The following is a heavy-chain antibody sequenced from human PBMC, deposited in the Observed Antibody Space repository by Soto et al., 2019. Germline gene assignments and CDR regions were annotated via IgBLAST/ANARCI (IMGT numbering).Heavy chain of an antibody. CDR3: AKEGRPYYYYGMDV. J-gene: IGHJ6*02. D-gene: IGHD6-6*01. CDR2: ISGSGGST. Sequence: GGSLRLSCAASGFTFSSYAMSWVRQAPGKGLEWVSAISGSGGSTYYADSVKGRFTISRDNSRNTLYLQMNSLRAEDTAVYYCAKEGRPYYYYGMDVWGQGTTVTVSS. V-gene: IGHV3-23*01. CDR1: GFTFSSYA.